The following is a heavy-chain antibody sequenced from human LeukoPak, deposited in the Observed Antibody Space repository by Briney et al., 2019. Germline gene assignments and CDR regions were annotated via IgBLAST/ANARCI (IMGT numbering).Heavy chain of an antibody. Sequence: AGRSLRLSCAGSGFTFSSYGMHWVRQAPGKGLEWVAVIWYDGSNKYYADSVKGRFTISRDNSKNTLYLQMNSLRAEDTAVYYCARDRRIAVADYNGMDVWGKGTTVTVSS. CDR2: IWYDGSNK. V-gene: IGHV3-33*01. J-gene: IGHJ6*04. CDR3: ARDRRIAVADYNGMDV. CDR1: GFTFSSYG. D-gene: IGHD6-19*01.